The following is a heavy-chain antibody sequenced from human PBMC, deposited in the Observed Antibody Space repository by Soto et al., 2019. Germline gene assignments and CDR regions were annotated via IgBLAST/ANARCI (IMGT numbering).Heavy chain of an antibody. CDR2: IWYDGSNQ. J-gene: IGHJ3*02. CDR3: ASEPLIVVEPATPYAFDM. Sequence: QTXGSLRLSCAASGXTFSSYGMHWVRQAPGKGLEWVAGIWYDGSNQHYADSVKGRFTISRDNSRNTVSLQMNSLTAEDTAVYFCASEPLIVVEPATPYAFDMWGQGTVGTVSS. D-gene: IGHD2-2*01. V-gene: IGHV3-33*01. CDR1: GXTFSSYG.